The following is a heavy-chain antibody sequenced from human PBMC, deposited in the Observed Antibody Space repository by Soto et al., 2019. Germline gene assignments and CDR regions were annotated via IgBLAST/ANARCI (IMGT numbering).Heavy chain of an antibody. D-gene: IGHD6-19*01. CDR1: GGSISSGDYY. J-gene: IGHJ5*02. Sequence: PSETLSLTCTVSGGSISSGDYYWSWIRQPPGKGLEWIGYIYYSGSTYYNPSLKSRVTISVDTSKNQFSLKLSSVTAADTAVYYCAREAVAGSNWFDPWGQGTLVTVS. CDR2: IYYSGST. V-gene: IGHV4-30-4*01. CDR3: AREAVAGSNWFDP.